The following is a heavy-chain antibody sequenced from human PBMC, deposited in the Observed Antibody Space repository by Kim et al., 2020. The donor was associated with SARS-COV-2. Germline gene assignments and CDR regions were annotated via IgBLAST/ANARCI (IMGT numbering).Heavy chain of an antibody. CDR1: GFTFSSYS. D-gene: IGHD2-2*01. V-gene: IGHV3-21*01. Sequence: GGSLRLSCAASGFTFSSYSMNWVRQAPGKGLEWVSSISSSSSYIYYADSVKGRFTISRDNAKNSLYLQMNSLRAEDTAVYYCARDGGGGEYQLPQGIAFDIWGQGTMVTVSS. CDR2: ISSSSSYI. J-gene: IGHJ3*02. CDR3: ARDGGGGEYQLPQGIAFDI.